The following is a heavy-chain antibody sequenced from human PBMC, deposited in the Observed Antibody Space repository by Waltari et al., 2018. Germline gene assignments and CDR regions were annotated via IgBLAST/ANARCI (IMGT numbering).Heavy chain of an antibody. CDR2: ISGSGGRT. V-gene: IGHV3-23*04. Sequence: EVQLVESGGGLVQPGGSLRLSCAASGFTFSSYAMSWVRQAPGKGLEWVSAISGSGGRTYYADSVKGRFTISGDNSKNTLYLQMDSLRAEDTAVYYCAKGGIVVVPAAMWGAAAGTNFDYWGQGTLVTVSS. J-gene: IGHJ4*02. D-gene: IGHD2-2*01. CDR1: GFTFSSYA. CDR3: AKGGIVVVPAAMWGAAAGTNFDY.